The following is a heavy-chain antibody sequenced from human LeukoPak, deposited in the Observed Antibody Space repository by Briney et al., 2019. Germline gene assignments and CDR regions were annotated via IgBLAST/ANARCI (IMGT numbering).Heavy chain of an antibody. Sequence: ASVKVSCKVSGYTLTELSMHWVRQAPGKGLEWMGGFDPEDGETIYTQKFQGRVTMTEDTSTDTAYMELSSLSYEDTAVYYCATHSSDSSGDYYYWGQGTLVTVSS. D-gene: IGHD3-22*01. J-gene: IGHJ4*02. CDR2: FDPEDGET. CDR1: GYTLTELS. CDR3: ATHSSDSSGDYYY. V-gene: IGHV1-24*01.